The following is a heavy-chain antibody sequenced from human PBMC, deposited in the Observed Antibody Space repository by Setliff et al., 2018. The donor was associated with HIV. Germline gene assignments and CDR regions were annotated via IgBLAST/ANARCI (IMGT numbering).Heavy chain of an antibody. CDR3: AREGVSLWFGELPSSHYMDV. V-gene: IGHV1-69*13. CDR2: IIPIFGTS. J-gene: IGHJ6*03. CDR1: GGTFSSYA. Sequence: SVKVSCKASGGTFSSYAFSWVRQAPGQGLEWMGGIIPIFGTSNYAQKFRGRLIITADESTSTASMELSSLRSEDTAFYYCAREGVSLWFGELPSSHYMDVWGKGTTVTVSS. D-gene: IGHD3-10*01.